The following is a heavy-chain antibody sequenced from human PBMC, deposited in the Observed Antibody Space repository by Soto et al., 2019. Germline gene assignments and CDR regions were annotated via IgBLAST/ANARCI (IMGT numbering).Heavy chain of an antibody. J-gene: IGHJ5*02. CDR1: GFTVSSSQ. V-gene: IGHV3-53*01. CDR2: IFIGGTT. Sequence: EVQLVESGGRLVQPGGSLRLSCAASGFTVSSSQMTWVRQAPGKGLEWVSVIFIGGTTQYAVSVKGRFTIPTDKSGNTMYLQMNSLRAEDTAVYYCARVGPYASGTYSFRPKRFDPWGQGTQVTVSP. D-gene: IGHD3-10*01. CDR3: ARVGPYASGTYSFRPKRFDP.